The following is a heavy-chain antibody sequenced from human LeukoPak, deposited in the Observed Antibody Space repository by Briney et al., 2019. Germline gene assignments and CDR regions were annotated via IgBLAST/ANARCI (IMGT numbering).Heavy chain of an antibody. Sequence: PGGSLRLSCAASGFSFSSYAMHWVRQTPGKGLEWVAVVSHDTRTTYYTDSLKGRFTIARDNSKSTLFLQMNGLRTDDTAVYYCARAMMGTENFDYWGQGTLVTVSS. CDR3: ARAMMGTENFDY. V-gene: IGHV3-30*10. J-gene: IGHJ4*02. CDR1: GFSFSSYA. D-gene: IGHD5-24*01. CDR2: VSHDTRTT.